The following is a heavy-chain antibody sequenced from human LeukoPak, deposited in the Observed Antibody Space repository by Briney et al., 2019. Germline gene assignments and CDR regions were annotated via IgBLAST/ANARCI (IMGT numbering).Heavy chain of an antibody. J-gene: IGHJ4*02. V-gene: IGHV3-30-3*01. CDR2: ISYDGSNK. Sequence: GGSLRLSCAASGFTFSSYAMHWVRQAPGKGLEWVAVISYDGSNKYYADSVKGRFTISRDNSKNTLYLQMNSLRAEDTAVYYCAKDHTNYYDSSGYPGYWGQGTLVTVSS. CDR1: GFTFSSYA. CDR3: AKDHTNYYDSSGYPGY. D-gene: IGHD3-22*01.